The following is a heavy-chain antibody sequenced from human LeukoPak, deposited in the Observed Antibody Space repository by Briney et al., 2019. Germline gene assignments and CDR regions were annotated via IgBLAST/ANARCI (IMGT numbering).Heavy chain of an antibody. D-gene: IGHD3-3*01. CDR1: GGSISSYY. J-gene: IGHJ3*02. CDR2: IYYSGST. CDR3: GRHKGFLEWLPHDAFDI. V-gene: IGHV4-59*08. Sequence: SETLSLTCTVSGGSISSYYWSWIRQPPGKGLEWIGYIYYSGSTNYNPSLKSRVTISVDTSKNQFSLKLSSVTAADTAVYYCGRHKGFLEWLPHDAFDIWGQGTMVTVSS.